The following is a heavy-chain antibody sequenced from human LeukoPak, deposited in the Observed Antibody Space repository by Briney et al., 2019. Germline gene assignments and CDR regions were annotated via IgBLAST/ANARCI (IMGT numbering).Heavy chain of an antibody. CDR1: GGSVSPYY. D-gene: IGHD3-3*01. CDR2: IYYSGST. CDR3: ARLTISSYDNYMDV. Sequence: SESLSLSCSVSGGSVSPYYWSWIRQPPGKGLEWIGFIYYSGSTNYNPSLKSRVTMSIDTSKNQFSLKLSSVTAADTAVYYCARLTISSYDNYMDVWGKGTTVTVSS. J-gene: IGHJ6*03. V-gene: IGHV4-59*02.